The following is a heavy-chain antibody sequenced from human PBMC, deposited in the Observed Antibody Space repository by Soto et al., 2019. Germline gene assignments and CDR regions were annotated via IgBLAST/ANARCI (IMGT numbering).Heavy chain of an antibody. J-gene: IGHJ4*02. V-gene: IGHV3-23*01. CDR1: GFTFSSYA. CDR3: ANTRGWQEWYFDY. CDR2: ISGSGGST. Sequence: GGSLRLSCAASGFTFSSYAMSWVRQAPGKGLEWVSAISGSGGSTYYADSVKGRFTISRDNSKNTLYLQMNSLRAEDTAVYYCANTRGWQEWYFDYWGQGTLVTVSS. D-gene: IGHD3-3*01.